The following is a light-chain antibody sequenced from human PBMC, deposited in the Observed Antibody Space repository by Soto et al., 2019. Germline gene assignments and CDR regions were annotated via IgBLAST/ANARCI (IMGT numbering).Light chain of an antibody. J-gene: IGKJ4*01. Sequence: DIQMTQSPSSLSASVGDRVTITCQASQDSSNYLNWYQQKPGKAPKLLIYDASNLETGVPSRFSGSGSGTDFTFTISRLQPEDIATYYCQQYDNLLITFGGGTKVEIK. CDR1: QDSSNY. CDR3: QQYDNLLIT. CDR2: DAS. V-gene: IGKV1-33*01.